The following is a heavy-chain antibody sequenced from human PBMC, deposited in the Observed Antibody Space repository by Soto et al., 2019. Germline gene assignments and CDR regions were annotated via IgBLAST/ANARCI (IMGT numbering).Heavy chain of an antibody. CDR2: ISYDGINR. V-gene: IGHV3-30-3*01. CDR1: GFTLNNCA. CDR3: ARERTMAPRGSLDV. Sequence: GGSLRLSCAASGFTLNNCAMHWVRQAPGKGLEWVAVISYDGINRNSADSVKGRFTISRDTSKNTLYLQMNSLRADDTAVYYCARERTMAPRGSLDVWGQGTTVTVSS. J-gene: IGHJ6*02. D-gene: IGHD6-6*01.